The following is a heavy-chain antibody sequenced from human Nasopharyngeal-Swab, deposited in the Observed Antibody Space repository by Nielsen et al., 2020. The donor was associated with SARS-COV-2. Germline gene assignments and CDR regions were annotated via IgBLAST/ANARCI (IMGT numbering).Heavy chain of an antibody. V-gene: IGHV2-70*01. CDR1: GFSLSTSGMC. CDR3: ARTPPTIAAHAFDI. D-gene: IGHD6-13*01. J-gene: IGHJ3*02. CDR2: IDWDDDK. Sequence: SGPTLVKPTQTLTLTCTFSGFSLSTSGMCVSWIRQPPGKALEWLALIDWDDDKYCSTSLKTRLTISKDTSKNQVVLTVTDMDPVDTATYYCARTPPTIAAHAFDIWGQGTMVTVSS.